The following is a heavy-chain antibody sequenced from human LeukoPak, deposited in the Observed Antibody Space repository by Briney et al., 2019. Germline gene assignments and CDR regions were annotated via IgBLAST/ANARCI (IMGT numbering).Heavy chain of an antibody. CDR3: ARHGAFYYGLGSSGFDY. V-gene: IGHV4-38-2*01. Sequence: NPSETLSLTCAVSGYSISSGYYWGWIRQPPGKGLELLGSMYHSGSTYYNPPLNSRVTISVDTSKNQFSLKLISVTAADTAVYYCARHGAFYYGLGSSGFDYWGQGTLVTVSS. CDR2: MYHSGST. CDR1: GYSISSGYY. J-gene: IGHJ4*02. D-gene: IGHD3-10*01.